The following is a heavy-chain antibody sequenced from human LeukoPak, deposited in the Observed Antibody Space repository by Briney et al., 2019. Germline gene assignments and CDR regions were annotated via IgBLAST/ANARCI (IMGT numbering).Heavy chain of an antibody. Sequence: SETLSLTCNVSGGSISTTTNSWGWAWIRQRPTKGLEWIGSIYYSGSTYYNPSLKSRVTISVDTSKNHFSLKLSSVTAADTAVYYCARVESGYSYGNFDYWGQGTLVTVSS. D-gene: IGHD5-18*01. J-gene: IGHJ4*02. CDR3: ARVESGYSYGNFDY. V-gene: IGHV4-39*07. CDR2: IYYSGST. CDR1: GGSISTTTNS.